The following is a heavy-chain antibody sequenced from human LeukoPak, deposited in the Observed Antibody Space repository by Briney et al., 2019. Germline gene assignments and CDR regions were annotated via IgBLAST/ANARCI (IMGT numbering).Heavy chain of an antibody. CDR1: GGSISSYY. CDR2: IYYSGST. D-gene: IGHD4-11*01. Sequence: PSETLSLTCTVSGGSISSYYWSWIRQPPGKGLVWIGYIYYSGSTNYNPSLKSRVTISVDTSKNQFSLKLSSVTAADTAVYYCARGVTTVSYYYMDVWGKGTTVTVSS. CDR3: ARGVTTVSYYYMDV. V-gene: IGHV4-59*01. J-gene: IGHJ6*03.